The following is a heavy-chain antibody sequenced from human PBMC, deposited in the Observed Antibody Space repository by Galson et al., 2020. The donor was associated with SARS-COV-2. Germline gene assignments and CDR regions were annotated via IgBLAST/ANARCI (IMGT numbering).Heavy chain of an antibody. CDR2: ISWNSGSI. Sequence: GGSLRLSCAASGFTFDDYAMHWVRQAPGKGLEWVSGISWNSGSIGYADSVKGRFTISRDNAKNSLYLQMNSLRAEDTALYYCAKDKGPYYYYGMEVGGQGNTLTVSS. CDR3: AKDKGPYYYYGMEV. CDR1: GFTFDDYA. V-gene: IGHV3-9*01. J-gene: IGHJ6*02.